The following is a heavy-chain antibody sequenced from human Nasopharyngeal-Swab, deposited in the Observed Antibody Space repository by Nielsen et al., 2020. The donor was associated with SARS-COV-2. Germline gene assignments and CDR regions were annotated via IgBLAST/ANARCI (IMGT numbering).Heavy chain of an antibody. V-gene: IGHV3-74*01. CDR3: ARDGQGAVDLDY. J-gene: IGHJ4*02. D-gene: IGHD6-19*01. CDR2: VKNDGTTT. CDR1: GFILSDYW. Sequence: GESLKISCAASGFILSDYWVHWVRQAPGKGLVWVSHVKNDGTTTTYADAVKGRFTMSRAEAKNILYLQMNSLRTEDTAVYYCARDGQGAVDLDYWGQGSLVTVSS.